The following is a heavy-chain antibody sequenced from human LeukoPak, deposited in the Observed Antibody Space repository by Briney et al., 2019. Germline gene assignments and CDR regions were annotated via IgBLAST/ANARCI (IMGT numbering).Heavy chain of an antibody. D-gene: IGHD3-3*01. J-gene: IGHJ3*02. CDR1: GGSFSGYY. CDR3: ARGCDYDFWSGYYCGAFDI. V-gene: IGHV4-34*01. CDR2: INHSGST. Sequence: SETLSLTCAVDGGSFSGYYWSWIRQPPGKGLEWIGEINHSGSTNYNPSLKSRVTISGDTSKNQFSLKLTSVTAAYTPVYYFARGCDYDFWSGYYCGAFDIWGQGTMVTVSS.